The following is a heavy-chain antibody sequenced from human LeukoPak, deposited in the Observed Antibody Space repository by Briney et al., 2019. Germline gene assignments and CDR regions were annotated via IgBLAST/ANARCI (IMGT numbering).Heavy chain of an antibody. J-gene: IGHJ4*02. V-gene: IGHV1-2*02. Sequence: ASVKVSCKASGYTFTGYYMHWVRQAPGQGLEWMGWNNPNSGGTNYAQKFQGRVTMTRDTSISTAYMELSRLESDDTAVYYCARDRGYSGYVNFDYWGQGTLVTVSS. CDR2: NNPNSGGT. CDR3: ARDRGYSGYVNFDY. CDR1: GYTFTGYY. D-gene: IGHD5-12*01.